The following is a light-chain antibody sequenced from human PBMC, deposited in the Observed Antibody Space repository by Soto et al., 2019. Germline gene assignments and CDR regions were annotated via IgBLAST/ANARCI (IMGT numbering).Light chain of an antibody. V-gene: IGKV3-20*01. J-gene: IGKJ5*01. CDR3: QQYNNWPPIT. Sequence: EIVLTHSPGTLSLSPWERATLSCRASQSVSNDYLAWYQQKSGQAPRLLIHGASSRATGIPDRLSGSGSGTEFTLTISSLQSEDFAVYYCQQYNNWPPITFGQGTRLEIK. CDR2: GAS. CDR1: QSVSNDY.